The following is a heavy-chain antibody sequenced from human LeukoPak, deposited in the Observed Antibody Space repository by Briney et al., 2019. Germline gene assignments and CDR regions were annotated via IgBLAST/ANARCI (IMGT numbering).Heavy chain of an antibody. J-gene: IGHJ6*03. CDR1: GVSVSRSGAA. CDR3: ARGLVPLYMDV. CDR2: TYFMSKWIN. D-gene: IGHD2-2*01. Sequence: SQTLSLTCAISGVSVSRSGAAWDCTRPSPSRGLEWLGRTYFMSKWINDYAVSVNGRITIIPDTSTNQFSLQLNSVTPEDTSVYYCARGLVPLYMDVWGKGTTVTVSS. V-gene: IGHV6-1*01.